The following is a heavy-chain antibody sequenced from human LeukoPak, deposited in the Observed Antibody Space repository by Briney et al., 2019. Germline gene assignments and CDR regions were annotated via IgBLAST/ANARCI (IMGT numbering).Heavy chain of an antibody. CDR2: TYYRSKWYN. Sequence: SQTLSLTCAISGDSVSSNSAVCSWIRQSPSRGLEWLGRTYYRSKWYNDSAVSVKSRITITPDTSKNQVSLQLNSVTPEDTAVYYCARGGGWSDFDYWGQGTLVTVSS. J-gene: IGHJ4*02. V-gene: IGHV6-1*01. D-gene: IGHD6-19*01. CDR3: ARGGGWSDFDY. CDR1: GDSVSSNSAV.